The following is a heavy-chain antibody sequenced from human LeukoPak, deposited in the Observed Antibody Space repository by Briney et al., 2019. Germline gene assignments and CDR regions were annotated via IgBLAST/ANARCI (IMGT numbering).Heavy chain of an antibody. V-gene: IGHV3-66*01. CDR3: ACATYYYGSGSYFI. CDR1: GFTFSSAW. Sequence: GGSLRLSCAASGFTFSSAWMSWVRQAPGKGLEWVSVIYSGGSTYYADSVKGRFTISRDNSKNTLYLQMNSLRAEDTAVYYCACATYYYGSGSYFIWGQGTLVTVSS. J-gene: IGHJ4*02. D-gene: IGHD3-10*01. CDR2: IYSGGST.